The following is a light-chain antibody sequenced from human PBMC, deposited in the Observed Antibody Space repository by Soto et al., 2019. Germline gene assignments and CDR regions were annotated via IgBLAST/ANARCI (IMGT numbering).Light chain of an antibody. J-gene: IGLJ2*01. CDR2: SND. CDR1: SSNIGRNT. Sequence: QSVLTQPTSASGTPGQRVTISCSGSSSNIGRNTVNWYQQLPGTAPKLLIYSNDRRPSGVPDRFSGSKSGTSASLAISGLQSEDEADYYCAAWDDSLNGPVFGGGTKLTVL. CDR3: AAWDDSLNGPV. V-gene: IGLV1-44*01.